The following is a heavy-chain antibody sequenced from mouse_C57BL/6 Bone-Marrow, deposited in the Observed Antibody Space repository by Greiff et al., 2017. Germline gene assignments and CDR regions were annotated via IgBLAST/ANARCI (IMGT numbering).Heavy chain of an antibody. Sequence: EVHLVESGPGLAKPSQTLSLTCSVTGYSITSDYWNWIRKFPGNKLESMGYISYSGSTYYNPSLKSRISITRDTSKNQYYLQLNSVTTEDTATYXCASRVASSGPAWFAYWGQGTLVTVSA. J-gene: IGHJ3*01. CDR3: ASRVASSGPAWFAY. CDR2: ISYSGST. CDR1: GYSITSDY. V-gene: IGHV3-8*01. D-gene: IGHD3-2*02.